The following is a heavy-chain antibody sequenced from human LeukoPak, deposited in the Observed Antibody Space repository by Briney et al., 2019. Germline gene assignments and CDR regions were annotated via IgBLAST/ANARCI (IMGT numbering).Heavy chain of an antibody. V-gene: IGHV3-23*01. CDR2: ISGSGGSS. D-gene: IGHD6-13*01. CDR3: STVRSESIAAAGRDY. Sequence: GGSLRLSCAASGFTFSDFAMIWVRQPPGKGLEWVSVISGSGGSSDYADSVKGRFTISRDNSKNTLYLQMNSLRAEDTAVYYCSTVRSESIAAAGRDYWGQGTLVTVSS. CDR1: GFTFSDFA. J-gene: IGHJ4*02.